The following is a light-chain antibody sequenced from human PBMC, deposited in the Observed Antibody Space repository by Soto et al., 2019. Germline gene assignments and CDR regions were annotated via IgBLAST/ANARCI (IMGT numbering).Light chain of an antibody. J-gene: IGLJ3*02. Sequence: QSALTQPASVSGSPGQSITISCTGTSSDVGGYNYVSWYQQHPGKAPKLMIYEVSNRPSGVSNRFSGSKSGNTASLTISGIQAEDEADYYCSSYTSSSTRVLGGGTKVTVL. V-gene: IGLV2-14*01. CDR1: SSDVGGYNY. CDR2: EVS. CDR3: SSYTSSSTRV.